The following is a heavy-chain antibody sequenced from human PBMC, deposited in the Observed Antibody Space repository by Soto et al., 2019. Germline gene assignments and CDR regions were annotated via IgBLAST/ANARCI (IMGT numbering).Heavy chain of an antibody. CDR2: IYYSGST. CDR1: GGSISSYY. V-gene: IGHV4-59*08. Sequence: SETLSLTCTVSGGSISSYYWSWIRQPPGKGLEWIGYIYYSGSTNYNPSLKSRVTISVDTSKNQFSLKLSSVTAADTAVYYCARGITGTTYRLGSYVDFDYWGQGTLVTVSS. J-gene: IGHJ4*02. D-gene: IGHD1-7*01. CDR3: ARGITGTTYRLGSYVDFDY.